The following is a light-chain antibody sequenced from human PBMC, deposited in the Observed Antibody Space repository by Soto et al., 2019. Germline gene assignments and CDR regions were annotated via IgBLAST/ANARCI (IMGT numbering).Light chain of an antibody. J-gene: IGKJ1*01. CDR1: QSISSY. V-gene: IGKV1-39*01. Sequence: DIKMTQSPSSLSASVGDRVTITCRASQSISSYLNWYQQKPGKAPKLLIYAASSLQSGVPSRFSGSGSGTDFTLAISSLQPEDFATYYCHQSYNTLWRFGQGTKVDIK. CDR3: HQSYNTLWR. CDR2: AAS.